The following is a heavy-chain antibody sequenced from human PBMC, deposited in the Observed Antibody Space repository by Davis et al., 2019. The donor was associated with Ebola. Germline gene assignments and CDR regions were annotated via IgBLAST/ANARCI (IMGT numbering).Heavy chain of an antibody. CDR1: GFTFSSYS. V-gene: IGHV3-21*01. CDR2: ISSSSSYI. CDR3: AKGPSTAMVYFDY. D-gene: IGHD5-18*01. Sequence: GESLKISCAASGFTFSSYSMNWVRQAPGKGLEWVSSISSSSSYIYYADSVKGRFTISRDTSKNTLYLQMNSLRAEDTAVYYCAKGPSTAMVYFDYWGQGTLVTVSS. J-gene: IGHJ4*02.